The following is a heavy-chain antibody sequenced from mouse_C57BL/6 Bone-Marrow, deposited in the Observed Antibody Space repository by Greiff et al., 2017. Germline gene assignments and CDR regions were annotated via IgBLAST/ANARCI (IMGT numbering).Heavy chain of an antibody. CDR3: ARGGSGGYYVFAY. CDR1: GYTFTDYN. J-gene: IGHJ3*01. Sequence: EVQLQQSGPELVKPGASVKMSCKASGYTFTDYNMHWVKQSHGKSLEWIGYINPNNGGTSYNQKFKGKATLTVNKSSSTAYMELRSLTSEDSAVYYCARGGSGGYYVFAYWGQGTLVTVSA. V-gene: IGHV1-22*01. D-gene: IGHD2-3*01. CDR2: INPNNGGT.